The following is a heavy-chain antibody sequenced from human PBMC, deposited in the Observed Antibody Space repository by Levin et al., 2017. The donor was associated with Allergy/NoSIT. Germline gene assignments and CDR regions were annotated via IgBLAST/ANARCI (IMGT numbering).Heavy chain of an antibody. V-gene: IGHV5-51*01. J-gene: IGHJ5*02. CDR2: IYPGDSDT. Sequence: GESLKISCKGSGYSFTSYWIGWVRQMPGKGLEWMGIIYPGDSDTRYSPSFQGQVTISADKSISTAYLQWSSLKASDTAMYYCARGDSWSGPHPANWFDPWGQGTLVTVSS. CDR3: ARGDSWSGPHPANWFDP. CDR1: GYSFTSYW. D-gene: IGHD3-3*01.